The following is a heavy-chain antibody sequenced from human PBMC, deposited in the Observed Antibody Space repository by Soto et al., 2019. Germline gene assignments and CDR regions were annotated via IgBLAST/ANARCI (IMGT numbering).Heavy chain of an antibody. CDR2: INAGNGNT. CDR1: GYTFTSYA. Sequence: ASVKVSCKASGYTFTSYAMHWVRQAPGQRLEWMGWINAGNGNTKYSQKFQGRVTITRDTSASTAYMELSSLRSEDTAVYYCARDVGGGYNRPYYFDYWGQGTLVTVSS. J-gene: IGHJ4*02. CDR3: ARDVGGGYNRPYYFDY. V-gene: IGHV1-3*01. D-gene: IGHD5-12*01.